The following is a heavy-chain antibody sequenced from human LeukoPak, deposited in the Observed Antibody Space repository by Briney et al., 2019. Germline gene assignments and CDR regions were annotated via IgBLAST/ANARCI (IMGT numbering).Heavy chain of an antibody. Sequence: ASVKVSCKASGGTFSRYAISWVRQAPGQGLEWMRRIIPIFGTANYAQKFQGRVTITADKSTSTAYMELSSLRSEDTAVYYCATGRDSSGYYPLFDYWGQGTVVTVSS. CDR2: IIPIFGTA. CDR3: ATGRDSSGYYPLFDY. V-gene: IGHV1-69*06. J-gene: IGHJ4*02. CDR1: GGTFSRYA. D-gene: IGHD3-22*01.